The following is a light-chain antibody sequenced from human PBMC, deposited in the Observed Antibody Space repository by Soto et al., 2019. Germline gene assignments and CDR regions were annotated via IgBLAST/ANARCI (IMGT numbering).Light chain of an antibody. CDR1: QSVSGSY. CDR3: QEYGSSRT. V-gene: IGKV3-20*01. J-gene: IGKJ1*01. Sequence: EIVLTQSPGTLSLSPGERATLSCRASQSVSGSYLAWYQQKPGQAPRLLIYGASSRATGIPDRFSGSGSGTDFILTISRVEPEDFAVYYCQEYGSSRTFGQGTKVDIK. CDR2: GAS.